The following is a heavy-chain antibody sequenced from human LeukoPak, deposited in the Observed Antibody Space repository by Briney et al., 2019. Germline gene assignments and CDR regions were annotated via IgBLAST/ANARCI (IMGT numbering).Heavy chain of an antibody. J-gene: IGHJ4*02. CDR1: GFTFSSSA. CDR3: TTRRQDGC. Sequence: GGSLRLSCAASGFTFSSSAMHWVRQAPGKGLEWVAVIAYDGTNKYYGDSVKGRFTISRDNSKNTLYLQMNSLKTEDTAVYYCTTRRQDGCWGQGTLVTVS. D-gene: IGHD1-14*01. CDR2: IAYDGTNK. V-gene: IGHV3-30*03.